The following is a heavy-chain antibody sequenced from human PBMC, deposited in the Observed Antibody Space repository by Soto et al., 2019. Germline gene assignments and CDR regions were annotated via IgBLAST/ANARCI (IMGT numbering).Heavy chain of an antibody. V-gene: IGHV3-9*01. CDR2: ISWNSGSI. Sequence: EVQLVESGGGLVQPGRSLRLSCAASGFTFDDYTMHWVRQAPGKGLEWVSGISWNSGSIGYADSVKGRFTISRDNAKNSLYLQMNSLTAEDTALYYCAKVADIVLVPAATGAFDIWGQGTMVTVSS. D-gene: IGHD2-2*01. CDR1: GFTFDDYT. CDR3: AKVADIVLVPAATGAFDI. J-gene: IGHJ3*02.